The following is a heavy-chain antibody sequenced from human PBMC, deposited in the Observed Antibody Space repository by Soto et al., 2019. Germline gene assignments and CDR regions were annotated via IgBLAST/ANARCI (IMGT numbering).Heavy chain of an antibody. CDR3: AREPSSYYYGSGSYKDV. V-gene: IGHV1-18*01. CDR1: GYTFTGYG. Sequence: ASVKVSCKASGYTFTGYGISWVRQAPGQGLEWMGWISAYNGNTNYAQKLQGRVTMTTDTSTSTAYMELRSLRSDDTAVYYCAREPSSYYYGSGSYKDVWGKGTTVTVSS. D-gene: IGHD3-10*01. CDR2: ISAYNGNT. J-gene: IGHJ6*04.